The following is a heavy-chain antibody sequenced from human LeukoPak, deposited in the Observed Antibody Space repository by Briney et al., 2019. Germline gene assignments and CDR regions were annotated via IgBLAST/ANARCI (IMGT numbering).Heavy chain of an antibody. CDR3: ARLRQYSYGTGGFDY. CDR2: INSDGSTI. CDR1: GFTFSSTW. Sequence: GGSLRLSCAASGFTFSSTWMNWVRQAPGKGLVWVSRINSDGSTITYADSVKGRFTISRDNAKNTLHLQMNSLRAEDTAVYYCARLRQYSYGTGGFDYWGQGTLVTVSS. J-gene: IGHJ4*02. V-gene: IGHV3-74*01. D-gene: IGHD5-18*01.